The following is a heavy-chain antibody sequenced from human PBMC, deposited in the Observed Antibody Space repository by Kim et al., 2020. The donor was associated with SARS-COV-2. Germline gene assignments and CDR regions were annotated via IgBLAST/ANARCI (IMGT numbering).Heavy chain of an antibody. CDR3: ARITGDPYYYYYGMDV. J-gene: IGHJ6*02. CDR1: GGSISSYY. CDR2: IYYSGST. V-gene: IGHV4-59*01. D-gene: IGHD7-27*01. Sequence: SETLSLTCTVSGGSISSYYWSWIRQPPGKGLEWIGYIYYSGSTNYNPSLKSRVTISVDTSKNQFSLKLSSVTAADTAVYYRARITGDPYYYYYGMDVWGQGTTVTVSS.